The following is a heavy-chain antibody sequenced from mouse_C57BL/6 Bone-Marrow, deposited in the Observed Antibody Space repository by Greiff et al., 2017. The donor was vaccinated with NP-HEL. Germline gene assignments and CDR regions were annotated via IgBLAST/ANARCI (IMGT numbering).Heavy chain of an antibody. J-gene: IGHJ1*03. CDR3: ARDRDGSSAWYFDV. V-gene: IGHV1-50*01. CDR2: IDPSDSYT. CDR1: GYTFTSYW. Sequence: QVHVKQSGAELVKPGASVKLSCKASGYTFTSYWMQWVKQRPGQGLEWIGEIDPSDSYTNYNQKFKGKATLTVDTSSSTAYMQLSSLTSEDSAVYYCARDRDGSSAWYFDVWGTGTTVTVSS. D-gene: IGHD1-1*01.